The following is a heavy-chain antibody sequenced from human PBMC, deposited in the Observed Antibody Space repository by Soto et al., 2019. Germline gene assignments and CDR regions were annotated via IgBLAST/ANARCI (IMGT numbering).Heavy chain of an antibody. D-gene: IGHD3-3*01. CDR3: AKEVWSGAMDV. V-gene: IGHV3-30*18. Sequence: QVQLVESGGGVVQPGRSLRLSCAASGFTFSSYGMHWVRQAPGKGLEWVAVISYDGSNKYYADSVKGRFTISRDNSKNTLYLQMNSLTAEDTAVYYCAKEVWSGAMDVWGQGTTVTVSS. J-gene: IGHJ6*02. CDR2: ISYDGSNK. CDR1: GFTFSSYG.